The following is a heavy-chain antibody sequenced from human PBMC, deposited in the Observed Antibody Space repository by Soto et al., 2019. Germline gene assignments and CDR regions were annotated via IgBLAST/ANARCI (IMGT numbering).Heavy chain of an antibody. V-gene: IGHV3-23*01. CDR2: ISGSGGST. J-gene: IGHJ6*02. CDR1: GFTFSSYA. CDR3: AKFVIFGVVMSGMDV. Sequence: EVQLLESGGGLVQPGWSLRLSCAASGFTFSSYAMSWVRQPPGKGLEWVSAISGSGGSTYYAGTVKGRFTISRDNSKNALYLQMNSLRAEDTAVYYCAKFVIFGVVMSGMDVWGQGTTVTFSS. D-gene: IGHD3-3*02.